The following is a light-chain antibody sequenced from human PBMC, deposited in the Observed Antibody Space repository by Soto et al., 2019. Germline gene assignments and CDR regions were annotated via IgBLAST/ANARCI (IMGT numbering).Light chain of an antibody. J-gene: IGKJ5*01. Sequence: EIVLTQSPDTLSVSPVERATLSCRASQTVGTNLAWYQQKPGQAPRLLIYGASSRATDIPDRFSGSGSGTDFTLTISRLEPEDFAVYYCQQYDSSRITFGQGTRLENK. CDR2: GAS. V-gene: IGKV3-20*01. CDR1: QTVGTN. CDR3: QQYDSSRIT.